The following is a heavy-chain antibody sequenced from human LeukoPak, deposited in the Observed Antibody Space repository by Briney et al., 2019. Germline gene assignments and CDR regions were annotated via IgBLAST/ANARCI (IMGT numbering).Heavy chain of an antibody. CDR3: ATGQYSGSTYYFDD. D-gene: IGHD1-26*01. CDR1: GFTFSRYW. Sequence: PGGSLRLSCAASGFTFSRYWMSWVRQAPGKGLEWVVNIKKDGSEKYYVDSVKGRFTISRDNAQNSLYLQMNSLRAEDTAVYYCATGQYSGSTYYFDDWGQGTLVTVSS. CDR2: IKKDGSEK. V-gene: IGHV3-7*01. J-gene: IGHJ4*02.